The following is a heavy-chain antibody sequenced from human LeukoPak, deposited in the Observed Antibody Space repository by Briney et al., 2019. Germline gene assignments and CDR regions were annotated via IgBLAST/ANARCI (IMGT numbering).Heavy chain of an antibody. J-gene: IGHJ6*03. CDR3: ARGATVVTPVGYYYYYMDV. CDR1: GGSISSYY. V-gene: IGHV4-59*01. Sequence: SETLSLTCTVSGGSISSYYWSWIRQPPGKGLEWIGYIYYSGSTNYNPSLKSRVTISVDTSKNQFSLKLSSVTAADTAVYYCARGATVVTPVGYYYYYMDVWGKGTTVTVSS. D-gene: IGHD4-23*01. CDR2: IYYSGST.